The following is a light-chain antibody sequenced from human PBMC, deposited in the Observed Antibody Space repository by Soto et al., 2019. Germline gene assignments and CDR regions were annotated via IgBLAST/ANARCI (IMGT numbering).Light chain of an antibody. Sequence: EIVLTQSPATLSLSPGERATLSCRASQNVRAFLAWYQQKPGQAPRLLIYGASSRPTGIPDRFSGSGSGTDFTLTISRLEPEDFAVYYCQQYGSSSTFGQGTRLEI. CDR3: QQYGSSST. CDR2: GAS. J-gene: IGKJ5*01. CDR1: QNVRAF. V-gene: IGKV3-20*01.